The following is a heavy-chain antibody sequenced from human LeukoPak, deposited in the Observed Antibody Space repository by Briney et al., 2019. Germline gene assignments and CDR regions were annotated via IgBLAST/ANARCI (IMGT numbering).Heavy chain of an antibody. J-gene: IGHJ4*02. D-gene: IGHD1-26*01. Sequence: EASVKVSCKASGYTFAGYAIFWVRQAPGQRLEWMGWISAGNGNTRYSQKFHDRLTISRDTPASTVYMELSSLRSEDTAIYYCARDRGSYLLPYWGQGTLVTVSS. CDR3: ARDRGSYLLPY. CDR1: GYTFAGYA. CDR2: ISAGNGNT. V-gene: IGHV1-3*01.